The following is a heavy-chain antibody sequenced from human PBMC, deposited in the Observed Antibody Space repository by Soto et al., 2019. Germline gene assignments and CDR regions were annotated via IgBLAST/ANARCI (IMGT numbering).Heavy chain of an antibody. Sequence: SVKVSCKASGYTFTSYGISWVRQAPGQGLEWMGWISAYNGNTNYAQKLQGRVTMTTDTSTSTAYMELRSLRSDDTSVYICARRCCSSASSHSFWSDPWGRGTLVTVPS. J-gene: IGHJ5*02. D-gene: IGHD2-2*01. V-gene: IGHV1-18*01. CDR2: ISAYNGNT. CDR1: GYTFTSYG. CDR3: ARRCCSSASSHSFWSDP.